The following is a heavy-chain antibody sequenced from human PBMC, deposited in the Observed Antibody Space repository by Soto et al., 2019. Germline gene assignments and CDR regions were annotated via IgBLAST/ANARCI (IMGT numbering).Heavy chain of an antibody. J-gene: IGHJ4*02. CDR2: IGFDGIIK. Sequence: QVQLVESGGGVVQPGTSLRLSCAASGFTFSSYPFHWVRQAPGKGLEWVAVIGFDGIIKLYADSVKGRFTISRDDSKNTLYLQMYSLRDEDTAVYYCARDLFRGTPDYFDYWGQGTLVTVSS. V-gene: IGHV3-30*04. CDR1: GFTFSSYP. CDR3: ARDLFRGTPDYFDY. D-gene: IGHD3-10*01.